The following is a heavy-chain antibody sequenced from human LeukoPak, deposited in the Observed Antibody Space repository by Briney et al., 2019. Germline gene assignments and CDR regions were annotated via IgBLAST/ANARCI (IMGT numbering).Heavy chain of an antibody. D-gene: IGHD3-10*01. V-gene: IGHV4-34*01. Sequence: SETLSLTCAVYGGSFSGYYWGWIRQPPGKGLEWIGEINHSGSTNYNPSLKSRVTISVDTSKNQFSLKLSSVTAADTAVYYCARRAGGSGSYRYWGQGTLVTVSS. CDR1: GGSFSGYY. J-gene: IGHJ4*01. CDR3: ARRAGGSGSYRY. CDR2: INHSGST.